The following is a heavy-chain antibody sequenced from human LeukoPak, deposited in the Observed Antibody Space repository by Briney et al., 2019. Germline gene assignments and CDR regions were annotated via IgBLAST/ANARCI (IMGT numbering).Heavy chain of an antibody. CDR2: IYHSGST. J-gene: IGHJ5*02. CDR3: ARVGYYDSSGYYYAWFDP. CDR1: GGSISSGGYS. V-gene: IGHV4-30-2*01. D-gene: IGHD3-22*01. Sequence: SQTLSLTCAVSGGSISSGGYSWGWIRQPPGKGLEWIGYIYHSGSTYYNPSLKSRVTISVDRSKNQFSLKLSSVTAADTAVYYCARVGYYDSSGYYYAWFDPWGQGTLVTVSS.